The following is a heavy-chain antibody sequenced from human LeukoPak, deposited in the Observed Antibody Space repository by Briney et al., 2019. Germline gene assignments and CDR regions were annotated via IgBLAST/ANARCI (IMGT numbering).Heavy chain of an antibody. J-gene: IGHJ6*03. Sequence: PGGSLRLSCAASGFTFSSYSMNWVRQAPGKGLEWVSSISSSSSYIYYADSVKGRFTISRDNAKNSLYLQMNSLRAEDTAVYYCASYSSGYYYYYYYYMDVWGKGTTVTVSS. D-gene: IGHD3-22*01. V-gene: IGHV3-21*01. CDR1: GFTFSSYS. CDR3: ASYSSGYYYYYYYYMDV. CDR2: ISSSSSYI.